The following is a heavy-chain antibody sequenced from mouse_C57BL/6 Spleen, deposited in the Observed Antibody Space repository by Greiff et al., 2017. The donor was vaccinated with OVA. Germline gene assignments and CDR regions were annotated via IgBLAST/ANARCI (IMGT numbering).Heavy chain of an antibody. Sequence: VQLQQPGAELVMPGASVKLSCKASGYTFTSYWMHWVKQRPGQGLEWIGEIDPSDSYTNYNQKFKGQSTLTVDKSSSTAFMQLSSLTSEDSAVDYCARWGPQYFDVWGTGTTVTVSS. V-gene: IGHV1-69*01. J-gene: IGHJ1*03. CDR1: GYTFTSYW. CDR2: IDPSDSYT. CDR3: ARWGPQYFDV.